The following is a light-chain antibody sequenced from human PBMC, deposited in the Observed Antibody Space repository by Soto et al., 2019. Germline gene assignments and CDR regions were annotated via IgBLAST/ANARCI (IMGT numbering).Light chain of an antibody. V-gene: IGKV3-20*01. J-gene: IGKJ2*01. CDR3: QQYGSSPPLKYP. CDR2: GAS. Sequence: EIVLTQSPGTLSLSPGERATLSCRASQSVSSSYLAWYQQKPGQAPRLLIYGASSRATGIPDRFSGSGSGTDFTLTINRLEPEDFAVYYCQQYGSSPPLKYPFGQGAQLEIK. CDR1: QSVSSSY.